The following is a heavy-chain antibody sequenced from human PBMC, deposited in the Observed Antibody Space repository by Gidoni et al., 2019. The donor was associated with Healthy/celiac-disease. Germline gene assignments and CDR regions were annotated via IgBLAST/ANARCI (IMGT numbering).Heavy chain of an antibody. CDR3: AKDVDDYRNYWYFDL. CDR1: GFTFSSYA. Sequence: EVQLLESGGGLVQPGGSLRLSCAASGFTFSSYAMSWVRQAPGKGLEWVSAISGSGGSTYYADSVKGRFTISRDNYKNTLYLQMNSLRAEDTAVYYCAKDVDDYRNYWYFDLWGRGTLVTVSS. CDR2: ISGSGGST. V-gene: IGHV3-23*01. J-gene: IGHJ2*01. D-gene: IGHD4-4*01.